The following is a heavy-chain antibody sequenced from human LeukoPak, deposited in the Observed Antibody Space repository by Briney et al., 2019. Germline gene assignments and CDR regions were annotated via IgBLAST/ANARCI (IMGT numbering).Heavy chain of an antibody. CDR2: IYSGGST. CDR1: GFTVSSNY. Sequence: GGSLRLSCAASGFTVSSNYMSWVRQAPGKGLEWVSVIYSGGSTYYADSVKGRFTISGDNSKNTLYLQMNSLRAEDTAIYYCAKVQDYDILTGYYIAGGKFDYWGQGTLVTVSS. V-gene: IGHV3-53*01. J-gene: IGHJ4*02. D-gene: IGHD3-9*01. CDR3: AKVQDYDILTGYYIAGGKFDY.